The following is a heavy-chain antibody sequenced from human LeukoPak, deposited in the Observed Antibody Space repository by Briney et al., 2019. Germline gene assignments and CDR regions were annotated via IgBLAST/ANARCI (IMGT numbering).Heavy chain of an antibody. CDR3: AITTVDGNVGLFY. CDR2: ISGSGGST. D-gene: IGHD6-19*01. V-gene: IGHV3-23*01. Sequence: GGSLRLSCAASGFTFSSYAMSWVRQAPGKGLEWISAISGSGGSTYYADSVKGRFTISRDNSKNTLYLQMNSLRAEDTAVYYWAITTVDGNVGLFYWGQGTLVTVSS. J-gene: IGHJ4*02. CDR1: GFTFSSYA.